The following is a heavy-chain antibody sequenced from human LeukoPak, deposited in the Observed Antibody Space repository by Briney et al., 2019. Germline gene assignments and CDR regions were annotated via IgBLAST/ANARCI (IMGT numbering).Heavy chain of an antibody. CDR3: ARRHFDWFFFDY. J-gene: IGHJ4*02. V-gene: IGHV5-51*01. CDR1: GYSFTTYH. CDR2: IYPGDSDT. D-gene: IGHD3-9*01. Sequence: GESLKISCKGSGYSFTTYHIGWVRQMPGKGLEWMGAIYPGDSDTRYSPSFQGQVTISADKSISTAYLQWNSLKASDTAIYYCARRHFDWFFFDYWGQGTLVTVSS.